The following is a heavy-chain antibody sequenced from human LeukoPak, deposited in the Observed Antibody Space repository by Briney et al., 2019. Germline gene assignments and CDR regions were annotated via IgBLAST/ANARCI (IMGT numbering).Heavy chain of an antibody. Sequence: SETLSLTCTVSGGSISSYYWSWIRQPAGKAPEWIGRIHSSGIINYNPPLKSRVTIPLDYSNNQVSLKLNYVTAADTAVYYCVRDEANSGYPDYWGQGTLATVSS. CDR3: VRDEANSGYPDY. J-gene: IGHJ4*02. CDR2: IHSSGII. D-gene: IGHD3-22*01. CDR1: GGSISSYY. V-gene: IGHV4-4*07.